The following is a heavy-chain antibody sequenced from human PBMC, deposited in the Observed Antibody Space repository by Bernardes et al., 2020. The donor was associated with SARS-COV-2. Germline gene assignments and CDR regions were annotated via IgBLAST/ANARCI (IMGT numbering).Heavy chain of an antibody. Sequence: GESLMIYCKGSGYSFTSYWIRWVRQMPGKGLEWMGIFYPGHSNVNYSPSFQGQVTISADKPISTAYLQWSSLKASDTAMYYCERRRGIYGTNSASLDYWGQGTLVTVSS. J-gene: IGHJ4*02. V-gene: IGHV5-51*01. CDR1: GYSFTSYW. CDR2: FYPGHSNV. D-gene: IGHD3-16*01. CDR3: ERRRGIYGTNSASLDY.